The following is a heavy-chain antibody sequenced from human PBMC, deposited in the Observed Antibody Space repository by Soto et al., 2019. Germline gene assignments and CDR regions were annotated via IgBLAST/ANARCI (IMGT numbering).Heavy chain of an antibody. CDR2: INHSGST. V-gene: IGHV4-34*01. D-gene: IGHD3-22*01. Sequence: SETLSLTCAVYGGSFSGYYWSWIRQPPGKGLEWIGEINHSGSTNYNPSLKSRATISVDTSKNQFSLKLSSVTAADTAVYYCARQHPEPPADSSGFLADVWGQGTTVTVSS. J-gene: IGHJ6*02. CDR3: ARQHPEPPADSSGFLADV. CDR1: GGSFSGYY.